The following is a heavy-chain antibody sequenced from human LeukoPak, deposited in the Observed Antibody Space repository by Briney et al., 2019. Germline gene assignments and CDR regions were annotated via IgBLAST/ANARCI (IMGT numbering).Heavy chain of an antibody. CDR1: GFTFSGSA. J-gene: IGHJ5*02. CDR2: IRSKANSYAT. V-gene: IGHV3-73*01. Sequence: GGSLRLSCAASGFTFSGSAMHWVRQASGKGLEWVGRIRSKANSYATAYAASVKGRFTISRDDSKNTAYLQMNSLKTEDTAVYYCISSIGYCSSTSCLNGFDPWGQGTLVTVSS. D-gene: IGHD2-2*01. CDR3: ISSIGYCSSTSCLNGFDP.